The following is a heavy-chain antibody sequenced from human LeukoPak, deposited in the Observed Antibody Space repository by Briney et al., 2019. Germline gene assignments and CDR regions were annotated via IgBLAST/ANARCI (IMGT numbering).Heavy chain of an antibody. J-gene: IGHJ4*02. CDR1: GGSISSYY. V-gene: IGHV4-59*01. Sequence: SETLSLTCTVSGGSISSYYWSWIRQPPGKGLEWIGYIYYSGSTNYNPSLKSRVTISVDTSKNQFSLKLSSVTAADTAVYFCARALYYYDSSGYLGYFDYWGQGTLVTVSS. D-gene: IGHD3-22*01. CDR3: ARALYYYDSSGYLGYFDY. CDR2: IYYSGST.